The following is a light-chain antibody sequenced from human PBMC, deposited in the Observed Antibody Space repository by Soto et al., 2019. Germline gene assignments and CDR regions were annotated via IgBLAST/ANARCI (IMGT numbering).Light chain of an antibody. CDR2: QVS. J-gene: IGKJ1*01. CDR1: QSLVYSDGNTY. V-gene: IGKV2-24*01. Sequence: VLTQSPLSSPVTLGQPASISCRSSQSLVYSDGNTYLRWLQQRPGQPPRLLIYQVSNRFSGVPDRFSGSVAGTDFTLKISRVEAEDVGVYSCVQFSHFPRTFGQGTMVEIK. CDR3: VQFSHFPRT.